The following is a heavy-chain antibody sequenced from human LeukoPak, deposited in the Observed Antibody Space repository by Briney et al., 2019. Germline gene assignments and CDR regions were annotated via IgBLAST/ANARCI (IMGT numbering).Heavy chain of an antibody. CDR1: GFTFSNHD. J-gene: IGHJ4*02. D-gene: IGHD6-19*01. Sequence: GGSLRLSCAASGFTFSNHDMHWARQAPGKGLEWVTFIRSDGSDKYYADSVKGRFTISRDTAENTLYLQMNSLRAEDTAVYYCAKVKSSGWYQIDYWGQGTLVTVSS. CDR3: AKVKSSGWYQIDY. CDR2: IRSDGSDK. V-gene: IGHV3-30*02.